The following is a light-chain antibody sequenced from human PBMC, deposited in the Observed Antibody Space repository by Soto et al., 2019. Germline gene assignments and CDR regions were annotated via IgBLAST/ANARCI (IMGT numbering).Light chain of an antibody. CDR1: QGISNY. J-gene: IGKJ5*01. CDR2: AAS. CDR3: QNYDSAPIN. V-gene: IGKV1-27*01. Sequence: EIQMTQAPSPPSASVGNKVSITCRASQGISNYLAWYQQKPGKVPKVLIYAASTLQPGVPSRFSGSGSGTDFTLTINSLQPDDIATYYCQNYDSAPINFGQGTRLEIK.